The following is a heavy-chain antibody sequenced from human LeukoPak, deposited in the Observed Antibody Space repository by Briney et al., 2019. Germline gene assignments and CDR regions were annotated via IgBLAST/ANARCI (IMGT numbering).Heavy chain of an antibody. J-gene: IGHJ6*03. D-gene: IGHD2-21*01. V-gene: IGHV4-4*07. CDR2: IDASGST. CDR3: ARVEVDDNPSYYYYYMDV. CDR1: GASVSSYY. Sequence: SETLSLTCTVSGASVSSYYWIWIRQPAGRGLEWIGRIDASGSTNYNPSLKSRVTMSVDSSKNQFSLKVSSVTAADTAVYYCARVEVDDNPSYYYYYMDVWGKGTTVTVSS.